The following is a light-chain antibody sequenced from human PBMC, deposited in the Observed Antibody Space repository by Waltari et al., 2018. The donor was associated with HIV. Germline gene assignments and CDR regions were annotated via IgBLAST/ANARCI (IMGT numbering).Light chain of an antibody. CDR1: QSVSTY. V-gene: IGKV1-39*01. Sequence: DIQMTQTPSLLSASVGERVNITCRASQSVSTYLNWYQYKPGKAPKLLIYAASSLQSGVPSRFSGSGSGTDFTLTISSLQRDDSATYYCQESHSSSLTFGGGTGVEI. J-gene: IGKJ4*01. CDR2: AAS. CDR3: QESHSSSLT.